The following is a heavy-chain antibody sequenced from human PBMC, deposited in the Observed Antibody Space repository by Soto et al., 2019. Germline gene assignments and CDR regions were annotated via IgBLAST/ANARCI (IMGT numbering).Heavy chain of an antibody. CDR2: IKQDGSEK. J-gene: IGHJ6*02. CDR1: GFTFSSYW. Sequence: EVQLVESGGGLVQPGGSLRLSCAASGFTFSSYWMTWVRQAPGKGLEWVANIKQDGSEKYYVDSVKGRFTISRDNAKNSXYXXMNSLRAEATAVSYWAREPAVVVAANRYDYDGMGVCGQGTTVPVCS. CDR3: AREPAVVVAANRYDYDGMGV. V-gene: IGHV3-7*04. D-gene: IGHD2-21*02.